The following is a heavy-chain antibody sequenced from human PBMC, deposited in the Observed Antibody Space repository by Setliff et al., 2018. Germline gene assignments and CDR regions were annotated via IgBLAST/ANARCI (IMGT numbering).Heavy chain of an antibody. CDR1: GYSISSGYY. V-gene: IGHV4-38-2*01. CDR3: ARPELIAAIAGYFDY. Sequence: SETLSLTCAVSGYSISSGYYWGWIRQSPGKGLEWIGSIYRSGSTYYNPSLRSRVSITLDTSRNEFSLRLNSLTAADTAVYYCARPELIAAIAGYFDYWGQGSLVTVSS. CDR2: IYRSGST. D-gene: IGHD2-15*01. J-gene: IGHJ4*02.